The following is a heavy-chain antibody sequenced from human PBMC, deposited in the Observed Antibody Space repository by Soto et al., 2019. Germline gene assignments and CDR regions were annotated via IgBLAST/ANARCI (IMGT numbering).Heavy chain of an antibody. D-gene: IGHD2-21*01. Sequence: PGGSLRLSCAASGFNFNNYATHWVRQAPGKGLEWVAVVTFDGSRTYYADSVKGRFTISRDSSNNTVSLQMNSLTNEDTAVYYCAKAGWGGDYYYGLDVWGQGTTVTVSS. V-gene: IGHV3-30*18. CDR2: VTFDGSRT. CDR1: GFNFNNYA. CDR3: AKAGWGGDYYYGLDV. J-gene: IGHJ6*02.